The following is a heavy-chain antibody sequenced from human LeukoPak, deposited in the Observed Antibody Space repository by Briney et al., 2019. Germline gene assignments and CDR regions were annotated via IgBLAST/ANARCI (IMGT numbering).Heavy chain of an antibody. Sequence: PGGSLRLSCAASGFTFSSYSMNWVRQAPGKGLEWGSYISGSSSTIYYAYSVKGRFTISRDNGKNTLYLQMNSLRAEDTAVYYCARGSTYYDSSGQVPFDYWGQGTLVTVSS. D-gene: IGHD3-22*01. CDR2: ISGSSSTI. CDR1: GFTFSSYS. V-gene: IGHV3-48*01. CDR3: ARGSTYYDSSGQVPFDY. J-gene: IGHJ4*02.